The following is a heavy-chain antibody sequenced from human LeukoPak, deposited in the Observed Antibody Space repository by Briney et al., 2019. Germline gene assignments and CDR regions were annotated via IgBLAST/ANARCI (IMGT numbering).Heavy chain of an antibody. CDR1: GFTFSSYE. CDR2: ISSSGSTI. J-gene: IGHJ2*01. V-gene: IGHV3-48*03. CDR3: AKGTYCNADCYPNWYFGL. Sequence: GGSLRLSCAASGFTFSSYEMNWVRQAPGKGLEWVSYISSSGSTIYYADSVKGRFTISRDNAKNSLYLQMNSLRAEDTAVYYCAKGTYCNADCYPNWYFGLWGRGTLVTVSS. D-gene: IGHD2-21*02.